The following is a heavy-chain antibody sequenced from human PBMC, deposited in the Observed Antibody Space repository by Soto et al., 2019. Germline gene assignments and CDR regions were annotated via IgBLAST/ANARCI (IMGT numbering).Heavy chain of an antibody. CDR1: GFTFSSYW. D-gene: IGHD3-22*01. V-gene: IGHV3-74*01. CDR2: INSDGSST. J-gene: IGHJ6*02. CDR3: ARGGGDSSGYYYYYGMDV. Sequence: GGSLRLSCAASGFTFSSYWMHWVRQAPGKGLVWVSRINSDGSSTSYADSVKGRFTISRDNAKNTLYLQMNSLRAEDTAVYYCARGGGDSSGYYYYYGMDVWGQGTTVTVSS.